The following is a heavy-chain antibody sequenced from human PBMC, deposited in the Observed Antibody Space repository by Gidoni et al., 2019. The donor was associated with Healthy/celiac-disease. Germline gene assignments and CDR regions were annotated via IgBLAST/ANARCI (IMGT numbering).Heavy chain of an antibody. CDR1: GGTFSSSA. CDR3: ARELTTATFGNAFDI. D-gene: IGHD3-16*01. Sequence: QVQLVQSVAEVKKPGSSVKVSFKASGGTFSSSAISWVRQAPGQGLEWMGGIITIFGTANYAQKFQGRVTITADESTSTAYMELSSLRSEDTAVYYCARELTTATFGNAFDIWGQGTMVTVSS. V-gene: IGHV1-69*01. J-gene: IGHJ3*02. CDR2: IITIFGTA.